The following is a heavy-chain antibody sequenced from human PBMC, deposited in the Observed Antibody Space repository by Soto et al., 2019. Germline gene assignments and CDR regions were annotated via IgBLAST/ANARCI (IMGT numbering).Heavy chain of an antibody. J-gene: IGHJ5*02. CDR2: IYYSGST. CDR3: XXXXIDP. Sequence: QVQLQESGPGLVXPSXXXSLTCTVSGGXIXSXGYYWSWIRQHPGKGLEWIGYIYYSGSTYYNPSLKSRVTISVDTSKNQFSLXXXXXXXXXXXXXXXXXXIDPWGQGTLVTVSS. V-gene: IGHV4-31*03. CDR1: GGXIXSXGYY.